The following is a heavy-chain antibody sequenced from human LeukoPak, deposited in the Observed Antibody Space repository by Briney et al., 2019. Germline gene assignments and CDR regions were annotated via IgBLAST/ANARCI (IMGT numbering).Heavy chain of an antibody. D-gene: IGHD2-15*01. CDR2: INAGNGNT. CDR3: ARAYCSGGSCPPGPVDY. CDR1: GYTFTSYA. Sequence: ASVKVSCKASGYTFTSYAMHWVRQAPGQRLEWMGWINAGNGNTKYSQEFQGRVTITRDTSASTAYMELSSLRSEDMAVYYCARAYCSGGSCPPGPVDYWGQGTLVTVSS. J-gene: IGHJ4*02. V-gene: IGHV1-3*03.